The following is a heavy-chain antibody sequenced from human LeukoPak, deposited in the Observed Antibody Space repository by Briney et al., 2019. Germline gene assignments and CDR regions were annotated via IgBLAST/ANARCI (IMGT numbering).Heavy chain of an antibody. CDR2: IYTSGST. CDR3: VSYGLFGSDY. V-gene: IGHV4-4*07. Sequence: SETLSLTCTVSGGSISSYYWSWIRQPAGKGLEWIGRIYTSGSTNYNPSLKSRVTISVDKSKNQFSLKLSSVTAADTAVYYCVSYGLFGSDYWGQGTLVTVSS. CDR1: GGSISSYY. D-gene: IGHD3-10*01. J-gene: IGHJ4*02.